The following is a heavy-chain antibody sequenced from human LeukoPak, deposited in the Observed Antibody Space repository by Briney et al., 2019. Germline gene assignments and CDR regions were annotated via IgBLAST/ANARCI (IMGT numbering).Heavy chain of an antibody. Sequence: GASVKVSCKASGYTFTGYYMHWVRQAPGQGLEWMGWINPNSGGTNYAQKFRGRVTMTRDTSISTAYMELSRLRSDDTAVYYCARDYRAVVVAATLYYFDYWGQGTLVTVSS. CDR2: INPNSGGT. V-gene: IGHV1-2*02. D-gene: IGHD2-15*01. CDR1: GYTFTGYY. CDR3: ARDYRAVVVAATLYYFDY. J-gene: IGHJ4*02.